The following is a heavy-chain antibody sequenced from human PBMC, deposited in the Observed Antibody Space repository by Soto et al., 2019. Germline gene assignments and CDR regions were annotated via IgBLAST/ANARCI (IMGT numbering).Heavy chain of an antibody. V-gene: IGHV1-18*04. CDR1: GYTFTSYG. CDR3: ARDRTLVLMVYVTMDV. D-gene: IGHD2-8*01. J-gene: IGHJ6*02. CDR2: ISAYNGNT. Sequence: GASVKVSCKASGYTFTSYGISWVRQAPGQGLEWMGWISAYNGNTNYAQKLQGRVTMTTDTSTSTAYMELRSPRSDDTAVYYCARDRTLVLMVYVTMDVWGQGTTVTVSS.